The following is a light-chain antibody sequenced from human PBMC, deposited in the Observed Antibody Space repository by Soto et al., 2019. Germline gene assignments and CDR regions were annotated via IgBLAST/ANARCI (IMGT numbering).Light chain of an antibody. CDR1: SSNIGAPYD. CDR3: QSYDNSLSGSWV. J-gene: IGLJ3*02. CDR2: GNT. Sequence: QSVLTQPPSVSGAPGQGVTISCTGDSSNIGAPYDVHWYQQVPGKAPKLLIYGNTNRPSGVAERFSGSKSGTSASLAITGLQPEDEADYYCQSYDNSLSGSWVFGGGTKLTVL. V-gene: IGLV1-40*01.